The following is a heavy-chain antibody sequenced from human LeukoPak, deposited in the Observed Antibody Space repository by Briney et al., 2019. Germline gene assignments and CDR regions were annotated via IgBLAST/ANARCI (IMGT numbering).Heavy chain of an antibody. D-gene: IGHD6-13*01. CDR2: ISGSGGST. Sequence: GGSLRLSCAASGFTFSSYAMSWVRQAPGKGLEWVSAISGSGGSTYYADSVKGRFTISRDNSKNTLYLQRNSLRAEDTAVYYCAKDHESSSWHHNWFDPWGQGTLVTVSS. J-gene: IGHJ5*02. CDR3: AKDHESSSWHHNWFDP. CDR1: GFTFSSYA. V-gene: IGHV3-23*01.